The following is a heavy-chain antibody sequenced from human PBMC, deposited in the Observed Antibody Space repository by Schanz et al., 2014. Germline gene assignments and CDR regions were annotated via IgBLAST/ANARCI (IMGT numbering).Heavy chain of an antibody. CDR3: ARDHTTESYYSAGPPIDY. Sequence: QVQLVESGGGVVQPGRSLRLSCAASGFTFSSYGMHWVRQAPGKGLEWVAVISYDGSKKSYADSVKGRFTISRDNSKNTLFLQMNSLRAEDTAVYYCARDHTTESYYSAGPPIDYWGQGTLLTVSS. J-gene: IGHJ4*02. CDR1: GFTFSSYG. CDR2: ISYDGSKK. V-gene: IGHV3-33*01. D-gene: IGHD1-26*01.